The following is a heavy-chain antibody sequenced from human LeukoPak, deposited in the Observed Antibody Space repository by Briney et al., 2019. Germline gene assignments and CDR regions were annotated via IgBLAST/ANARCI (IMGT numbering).Heavy chain of an antibody. V-gene: IGHV1-18*04. CDR2: ISTYNGNT. Sequence: GASVKVSCKASGYTFTGYYMHWVRQAPGQGLEWMGWISTYNGNTHYAQKLQGRVTMTTDTSTSTAYMELRSLRSDDTAAYYCARLPGIAVAGTAYYYYYYMDVWGKGTTVTVSS. D-gene: IGHD6-19*01. CDR3: ARLPGIAVAGTAYYYYYYMDV. CDR1: GYTFTGYY. J-gene: IGHJ6*03.